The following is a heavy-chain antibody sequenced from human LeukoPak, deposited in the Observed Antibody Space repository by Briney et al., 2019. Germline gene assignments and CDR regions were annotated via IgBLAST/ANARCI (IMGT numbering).Heavy chain of an antibody. CDR3: ARGRFITRDEKYSGYDPADY. J-gene: IGHJ4*02. CDR2: INHSGST. CDR1: GGSFSGYY. Sequence: SETLSLTCAVYGGSFSGYYWSWIRQPLGKGLEWIGEINHSGSTNYNPSLKSRVTISVDTSKNQFSLKLSSVTAADTAVYYCARGRFITRDEKYSGYDPADYWGQGTLVTVSS. D-gene: IGHD5-12*01. V-gene: IGHV4-34*01.